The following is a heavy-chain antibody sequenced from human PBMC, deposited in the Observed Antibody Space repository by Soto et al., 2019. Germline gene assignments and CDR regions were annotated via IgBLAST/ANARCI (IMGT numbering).Heavy chain of an antibody. J-gene: IGHJ4*02. D-gene: IGHD3-10*01. V-gene: IGHV3-23*01. CDR1: GFTFSSYA. CDR3: ARVRFGELV. CDR2: IGVGGGDR. Sequence: EVQLLEAGGGLVQPGGSLRLSCAASGFTFSSYAMSWVRQAPGKGLEWVSIIGVGGGDRYYPESVKGRITISRNKSKDTLYLEMNSLRDEDTAVYYCARVRFGELVWGQGTLVTVS.